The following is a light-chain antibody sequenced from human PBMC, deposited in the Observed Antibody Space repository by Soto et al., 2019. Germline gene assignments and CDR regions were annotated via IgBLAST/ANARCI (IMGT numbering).Light chain of an antibody. J-gene: IGLJ2*01. CDR1: SSSIGSSA. CDR2: SSN. Sequence: QSVLTQPPSASETPGQRVTISCSGSSSSIGSSAVNWYQHIPGTAPKLLIYSSNQRPSGVPDRFSGSKSGTSASLTISGLQSEDEADYYCQSYDSSLSEEVFGGGTKVTVL. V-gene: IGLV1-44*01. CDR3: QSYDSSLSEEV.